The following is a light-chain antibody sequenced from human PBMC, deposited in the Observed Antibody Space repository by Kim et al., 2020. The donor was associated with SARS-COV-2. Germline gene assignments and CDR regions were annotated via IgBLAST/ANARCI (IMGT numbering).Light chain of an antibody. CDR3: QQYGGSPQS. Sequence: LTPGERATLSCRASQSVSSRHLAWYQQKRGQPPRLLIYAASSRATGIPDRFSGSGSGTDFTLTINRLEPEDFAVYHCQQYGGSPQSFGQGTKLEI. J-gene: IGKJ2*01. V-gene: IGKV3-20*01. CDR1: QSVSSRH. CDR2: AAS.